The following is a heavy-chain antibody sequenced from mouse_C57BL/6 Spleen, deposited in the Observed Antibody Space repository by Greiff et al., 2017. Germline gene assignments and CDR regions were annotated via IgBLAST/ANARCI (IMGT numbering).Heavy chain of an antibody. Sequence: QVQLQQPGAELVKPGASVKLSCKASGYTFTSYWMHWVKQRPGQGLEWIGMIHPSSGSTNYNEKFKSKATLTVDKSSSTAYMQLSSLTSEDSAVYYCAGELNYGSYFDYWGQGTTLTVSS. V-gene: IGHV1-64*01. CDR1: GYTFTSYW. CDR3: AGELNYGSYFDY. CDR2: IHPSSGST. J-gene: IGHJ2*01. D-gene: IGHD1-1*01.